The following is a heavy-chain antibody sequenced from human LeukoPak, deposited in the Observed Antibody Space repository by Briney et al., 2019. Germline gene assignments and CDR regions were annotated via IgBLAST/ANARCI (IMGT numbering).Heavy chain of an antibody. CDR2: IYYSGST. J-gene: IGHJ3*02. CDR3: ARAPRRGYDSSGYYLGRDGAFDI. CDR1: GGSISSYY. Sequence: SETLSLTCTVSGGSISSYYWGWIRQPPGKGLEWIGSIYYSGSTYYNPSLKSRVTISVDTSKNQFSLKLSSVTAADTAVYYCARAPRRGYDSSGYYLGRDGAFDIWGQGTMVTVSS. D-gene: IGHD3-22*01. V-gene: IGHV4-39*07.